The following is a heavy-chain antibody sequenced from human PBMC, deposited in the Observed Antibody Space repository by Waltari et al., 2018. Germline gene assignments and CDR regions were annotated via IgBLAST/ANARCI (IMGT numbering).Heavy chain of an antibody. CDR1: GFTFSSYG. D-gene: IGHD2-15*01. Sequence: QVQLVESGGGVVQPGRSLRLSCAASGFTFSSYGMHWVRQAPGKGLGWVAVIWYDGSNKYYADSVKGRFTISRDNSKNTLYLQMNSLRAEDTAVYYCAREGRRVTYNWFDPWGQGTLVTVSS. J-gene: IGHJ5*02. V-gene: IGHV3-33*01. CDR2: IWYDGSNK. CDR3: AREGRRVTYNWFDP.